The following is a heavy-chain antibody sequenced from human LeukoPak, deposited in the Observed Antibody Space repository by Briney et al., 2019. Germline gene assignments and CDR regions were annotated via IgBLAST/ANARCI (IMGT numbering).Heavy chain of an antibody. CDR3: ARADYDILSGAFDF. CDR2: INHSGST. CDR1: GGSVSNYY. V-gene: IGHV4-34*01. Sequence: SETLSLTCTVSGGSVSNYYWSWIRQPPGKGLEWIGEINHSGSTNYNPSLKSRVTISVDTSKNQFSLKLSSVTAADTAVYYCARADYDILSGAFDFWGQGTMVTVSS. J-gene: IGHJ3*01. D-gene: IGHD3-9*01.